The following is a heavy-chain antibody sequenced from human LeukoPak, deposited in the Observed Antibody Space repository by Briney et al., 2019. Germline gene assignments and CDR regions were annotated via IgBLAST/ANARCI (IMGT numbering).Heavy chain of an antibody. J-gene: IGHJ6*02. D-gene: IGHD3-16*01. CDR1: GGSFSTSG. CDR3: ARDRWGIVENGYDYFYYDMDV. Sequence: SVKVSCKASGGSFSTSGFSWVRQAPGQGLEWMGGVIPIYGTPSYAQKFQGRVTITTDESTSTAYMELSSLRSEDTAVYYCARDRWGIVENGYDYFYYDMDVWGQGTTVTVSS. CDR2: VIPIYGTP. V-gene: IGHV1-69*05.